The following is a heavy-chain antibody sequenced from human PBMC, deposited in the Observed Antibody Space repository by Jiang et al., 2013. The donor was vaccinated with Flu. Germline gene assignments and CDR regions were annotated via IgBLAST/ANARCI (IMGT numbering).Heavy chain of an antibody. Sequence: VQLVESGAEVKKPGESLKISCKGSGYSFTSYWIGWVRQMPGKGLEWMGIIYPGDSDTRYSPSFQGQVTISADKSISTAYLQWSSLKASDTAMYYCARRERLVGGTSAFDIWGQGTMVTVSS. CDR2: IYPGDSDT. D-gene: IGHD1-26*01. CDR1: GYSFTSYW. J-gene: IGHJ3*02. V-gene: IGHV5-51*01. CDR3: ARRERLVGGTSAFDI.